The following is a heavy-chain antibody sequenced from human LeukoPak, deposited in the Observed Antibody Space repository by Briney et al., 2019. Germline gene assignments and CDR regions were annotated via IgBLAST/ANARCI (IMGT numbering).Heavy chain of an antibody. CDR2: IYYSGST. Sequence: SETLSLTCTVSGGSISSSSYYWGWIRQPPGKGLEWIGSIYYSGSTYYNPSPKSRVTISVDTSKNQFSLKLSSVTAADTAVYYCARDLGYNNSPNYMGFDPWGQGTLVTVSS. CDR1: GGSISSSSYY. V-gene: IGHV4-39*07. J-gene: IGHJ5*02. CDR3: ARDLGYNNSPNYMGFDP. D-gene: IGHD3-9*01.